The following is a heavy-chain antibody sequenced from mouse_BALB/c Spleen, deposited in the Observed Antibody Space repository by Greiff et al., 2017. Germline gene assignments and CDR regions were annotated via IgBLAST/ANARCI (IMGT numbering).Heavy chain of an antibody. D-gene: IGHD1-1*01. V-gene: IGHV2-9*02. CDR1: GFSLTSYG. Sequence: VKLQESGPGLVAPSQSLSITCTVSGFSLTSYGVHWVRQPPGKGLEWLGVIWAGGSTNYNSALMSRLSISKDNSKSQVFLKMNSLQTDDTAMYYCAREIEVLPPYYAMDYWGQGTSVTVSS. J-gene: IGHJ4*01. CDR2: IWAGGST. CDR3: AREIEVLPPYYAMDY.